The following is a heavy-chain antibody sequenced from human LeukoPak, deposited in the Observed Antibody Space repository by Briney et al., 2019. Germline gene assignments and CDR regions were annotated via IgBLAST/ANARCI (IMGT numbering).Heavy chain of an antibody. CDR3: AAAFDGNTGYYFPLGWFDP. Sequence: SVKVSCKASGFTFTSSAVQWVRQARGQRLEWIGWVVVGSGNTDYAPKFQERVAITRDISTSTAFMELRGLRSEDTAVYYCAAAFDGNTGYYFPLGWFDPWGQGALVTVSS. J-gene: IGHJ5*02. CDR2: VVVGSGNT. D-gene: IGHD3-22*01. V-gene: IGHV1-58*01. CDR1: GFTFTSSA.